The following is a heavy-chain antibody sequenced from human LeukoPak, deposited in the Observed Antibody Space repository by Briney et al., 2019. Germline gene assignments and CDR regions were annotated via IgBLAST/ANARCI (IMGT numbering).Heavy chain of an antibody. CDR3: ARGSVGGWYYFDY. CDR1: GGTFSSYA. V-gene: IGHV1-8*02. CDR2: MNPNSGNT. J-gene: IGHJ4*02. D-gene: IGHD6-19*01. Sequence: ASVKVSCKASGGTFSSYAINWVRQAPGQGREWMGWMNPNSGNTGYAQKFQGRVTMTRNTSISTAYMGLSSLRSEDTAVYYCARGSVGGWYYFDYWGQGTLVTVSS.